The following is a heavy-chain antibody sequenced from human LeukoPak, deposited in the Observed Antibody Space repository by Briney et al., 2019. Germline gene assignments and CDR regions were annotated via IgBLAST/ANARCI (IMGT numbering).Heavy chain of an antibody. CDR2: ISAYNGNT. D-gene: IGHD2-15*01. V-gene: IGHV1-18*01. J-gene: IGHJ3*02. Sequence: ISAYNGNTNYAQKLQGRVTMTTDTSTSTAYMELRSLRSEDTAVYYCATLLGSGRTSDAFDIWGQGTMVTVSS. CDR3: ATLLGSGRTSDAFDI.